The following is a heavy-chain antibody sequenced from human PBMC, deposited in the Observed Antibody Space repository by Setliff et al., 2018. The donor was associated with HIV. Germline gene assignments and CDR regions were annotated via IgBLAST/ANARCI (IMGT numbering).Heavy chain of an antibody. CDR2: IHTSTGKP. CDR3: ARKNAFDI. J-gene: IGHJ3*02. CDR1: GYSFTTYS. Sequence: ASVKVSCKASGYSFTTYSINWLRQAPGQGPEWMGWIHTSTGKPTYVRDFTGRFVFSLDTSVNTAFLQISDLKTEDTAVYYCARKNAFDIWGQGTMVTVSS. V-gene: IGHV7-4-1*02.